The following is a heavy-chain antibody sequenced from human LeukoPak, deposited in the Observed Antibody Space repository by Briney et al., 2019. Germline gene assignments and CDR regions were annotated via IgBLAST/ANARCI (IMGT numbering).Heavy chain of an antibody. CDR3: ARDGYKPNYYYYYMDV. Sequence: ASVKVSCKTPGGTFSSYAINWVRQAPGQGLEWMGGITPIFGTSNYAQKFQDRVTITADKSTSTAYMELSSLRSEDTAVYYCARDGYKPNYYYYYMDVWGKGTTVTVSS. V-gene: IGHV1-69*06. J-gene: IGHJ6*03. CDR1: GGTFSSYA. CDR2: ITPIFGTS. D-gene: IGHD5-24*01.